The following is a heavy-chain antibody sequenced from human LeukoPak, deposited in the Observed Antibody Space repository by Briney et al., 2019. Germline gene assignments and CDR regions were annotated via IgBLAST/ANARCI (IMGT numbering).Heavy chain of an antibody. Sequence: GGSLRLSCAASGFTFTSYAMSWVRQVPGKGLEWVSVISFGGDNTYYADSVKGRFTISRDNSKNTLYLQMNSLRAEDTAVYYCAKGGRTGRTGSHDYWGQGTLVTISS. CDR1: GFTFTSYA. V-gene: IGHV3-23*01. J-gene: IGHJ4*02. CDR3: AKGGRTGRTGSHDY. D-gene: IGHD1-1*01. CDR2: ISFGGDNT.